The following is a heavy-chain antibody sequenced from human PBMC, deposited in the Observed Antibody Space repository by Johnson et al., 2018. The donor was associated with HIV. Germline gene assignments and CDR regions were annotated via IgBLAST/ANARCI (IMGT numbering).Heavy chain of an antibody. CDR1: GFTFDDYG. J-gene: IGHJ3*01. V-gene: IGHV3-20*04. CDR2: INWNGGST. CDR3: ARDGGYSYFAFDL. D-gene: IGHD5-18*01. Sequence: VQLVESGGGVVRPGGSRRLSCAASGFTFDDYGMSWVRQAPGKGLEWVSGINWNGGSTGYADSVKGRSAISRDNSKNTFYLQMNTVRAEDTAVYYCARDGGYSYFAFDLWGQGTVVTVSS.